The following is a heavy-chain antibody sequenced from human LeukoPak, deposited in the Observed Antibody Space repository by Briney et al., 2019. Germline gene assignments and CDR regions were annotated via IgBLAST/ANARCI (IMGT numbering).Heavy chain of an antibody. V-gene: IGHV4-39*02. Sequence: SETLSLTCTVSGGSTSSSGYYWGWIRQPPGKGLEWIGSIYYSGSTYYNPSLKSRVTISVDTSKNQFSLKLSSVAAADTAVYYCARDPTAAGKGAWFDPWGQGTLVTVSS. D-gene: IGHD6-13*01. CDR1: GGSTSSSGYY. CDR2: IYYSGST. CDR3: ARDPTAAGKGAWFDP. J-gene: IGHJ5*02.